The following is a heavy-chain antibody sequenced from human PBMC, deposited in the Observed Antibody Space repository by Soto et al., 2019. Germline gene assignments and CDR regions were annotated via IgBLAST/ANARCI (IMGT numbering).Heavy chain of an antibody. D-gene: IGHD6-13*01. V-gene: IGHV1-69*12. CDR2: IIPIFGTA. Sequence: QVQLVQSGAEVKKPGSSVKVSCKASGGTFSSYAISWVRQAPGQGLEWMGGIIPIFGTANYAQKFQGRVTITADESTSTAYMELSGLRSEDTAVYYCARSGRIAAAGGFDPWGQGTLVTVSS. J-gene: IGHJ5*02. CDR1: GGTFSSYA. CDR3: ARSGRIAAAGGFDP.